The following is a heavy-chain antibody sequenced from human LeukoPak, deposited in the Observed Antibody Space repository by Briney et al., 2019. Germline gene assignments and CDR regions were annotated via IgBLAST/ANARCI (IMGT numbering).Heavy chain of an antibody. CDR2: IKEDGSET. D-gene: IGHD5-24*01. V-gene: IGHV3-7*01. J-gene: IGHJ4*02. CDR1: GFIFKKYW. Sequence: GGSLRLSCAASGFIFKKYWMNWVRRVPGKGLECLANIKEDGSETYYADSVKGRFTISRDNPKNLLFLQINSLRVEDTAVYYCARETPRRGETRDGYRWGQGTVVTVSS. CDR3: ARETPRRGETRDGYR.